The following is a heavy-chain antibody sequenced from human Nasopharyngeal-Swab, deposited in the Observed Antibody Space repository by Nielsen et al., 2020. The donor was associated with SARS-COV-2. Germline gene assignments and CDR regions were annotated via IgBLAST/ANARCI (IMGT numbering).Heavy chain of an antibody. CDR3: ARAGASSSGRYYMDV. CDR2: IKEDESEI. V-gene: IGHV3-7*01. J-gene: IGHJ6*03. Sequence: GGLWRSPGAAPGFTFGNFWRCWIRQVPGKGLEWVGAIKEDESEIPYVDSVKGRFAISRDNAKNSLSLQMNSLRAEDTAVYFCARAGASSSGRYYMDVWGKGTSVTVSS. D-gene: IGHD3-10*01. CDR1: GFTFGNFW.